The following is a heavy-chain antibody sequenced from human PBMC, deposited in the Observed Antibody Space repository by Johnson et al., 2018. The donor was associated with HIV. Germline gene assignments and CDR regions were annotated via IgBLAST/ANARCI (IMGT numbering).Heavy chain of an antibody. V-gene: IGHV3-7*01. CDR1: GFTVSSNY. CDR3: AMGTGDHDAFDI. J-gene: IGHJ3*02. CDR2: IKQDGSEK. Sequence: VQLVESGGGLVQPGGSLRLSCAASGFTVSSNYMSWVRQAPGKGLEWVANIKQDGSEKYYVDSVKGRFTISRDNAKNSLYLQMNSLRAEDTAVYYCAMGTGDHDAFDIWGQGTMVTVSS. D-gene: IGHD3/OR15-3a*01.